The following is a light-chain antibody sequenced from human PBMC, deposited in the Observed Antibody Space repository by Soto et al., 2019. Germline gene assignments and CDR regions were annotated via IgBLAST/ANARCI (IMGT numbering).Light chain of an antibody. J-gene: IGKJ4*01. CDR3: QQSYSTPLT. V-gene: IGKV1-39*01. CDR1: QRISTY. Sequence: GDRVTITCRTSQRISTYLNWYQQKPGKAPKLLIYAASSLQSGVPSRFSGSGSGTDFTLTISSLQPEDSATYYCQQSYSTPLTFGGGTKVEIK. CDR2: AAS.